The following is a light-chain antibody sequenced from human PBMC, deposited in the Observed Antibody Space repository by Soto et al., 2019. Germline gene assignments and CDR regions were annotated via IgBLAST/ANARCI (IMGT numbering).Light chain of an antibody. CDR3: QQYNSYPYT. CDR1: QSLSNW. CDR2: KAS. V-gene: IGKV1-5*03. J-gene: IGKJ2*01. Sequence: DIPMTQSPSTLSASVGDRVTITCRASQSLSNWLAWYQQKPGKAPKLLIYKASSLESGVPSRFSGSGSGTEFTLTISSLQPDDFATYYCQQYNSYPYTFGQGTKLEIK.